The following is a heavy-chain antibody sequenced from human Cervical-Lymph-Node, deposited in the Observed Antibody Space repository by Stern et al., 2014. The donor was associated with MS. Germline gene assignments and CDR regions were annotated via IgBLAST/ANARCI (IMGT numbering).Heavy chain of an antibody. D-gene: IGHD6-6*01. CDR2: IIPIFGTA. J-gene: IGHJ6*02. Sequence: VQLEESGAEVKKPGSSVKVSCKASGGTFSSYAISWVRQAPGQGLEWMGGIIPIFGTANYAQKFQGRVTITADESTSTAYMELSSLRSEDTAVYYCARASSSTANYYYYGMDVWGQGTTVTVSS. V-gene: IGHV1-69*01. CDR1: GGTFSSYA. CDR3: ARASSSTANYYYYGMDV.